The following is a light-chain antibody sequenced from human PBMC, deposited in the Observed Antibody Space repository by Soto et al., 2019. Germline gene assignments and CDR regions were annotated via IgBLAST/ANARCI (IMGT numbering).Light chain of an antibody. CDR2: VTS. V-gene: IGKV3-20*01. CDR3: QQYGNPQPWT. J-gene: IGKJ1*01. CDR1: QSVSSSF. Sequence: EIVLTQSPGILSLSPGERATLSCRASQSVSSSFLAWYQQKHGQAPRLRFYVTSNRATGIPARCSGSGSGTNFTLTISRLEADERAVYYCQQYGNPQPWTFGQGTRLEL.